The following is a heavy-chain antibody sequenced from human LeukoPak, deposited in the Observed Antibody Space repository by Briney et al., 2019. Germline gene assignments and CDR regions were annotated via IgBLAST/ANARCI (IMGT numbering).Heavy chain of an antibody. CDR3: ASRDSLPGYFDY. CDR2: ISSSSSYI. J-gene: IGHJ4*02. D-gene: IGHD2-15*01. Sequence: PGGSLRLSCAASGFTFSSYSMNWVRQAPGKGLEWVSSISSSSSYIYYADSVKGRFTISRDNAKNSLYLQMNSLRAEDTAVYYCASRDSLPGYFDYWGQGTLVTVSS. V-gene: IGHV3-21*01. CDR1: GFTFSSYS.